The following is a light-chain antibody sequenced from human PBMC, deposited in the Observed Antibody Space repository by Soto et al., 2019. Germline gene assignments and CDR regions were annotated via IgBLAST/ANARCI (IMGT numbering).Light chain of an antibody. CDR2: AAS. V-gene: IGKV3-15*01. CDR1: QSVVTN. CDR3: QQYYNSFQHT. Sequence: EIVMTQSPATLSVSLGESATLSCRASQSVVTNLAWYKQTPGQAPRLLIYAASKWATGIPARFSGSGSGTDFMLTITGLQSEDFGVYYCQQYYNSFQHTFGQGTKLEIK. J-gene: IGKJ2*01.